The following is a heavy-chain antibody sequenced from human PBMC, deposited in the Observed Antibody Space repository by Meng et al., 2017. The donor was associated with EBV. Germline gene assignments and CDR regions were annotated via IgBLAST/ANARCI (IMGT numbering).Heavy chain of an antibody. CDR1: GGSVNNESYY. CDR3: ARGDYTNYPRWFDP. V-gene: IGHV4-61*01. Sequence: QVQLQESGPGLVKPSGXLSRTCTVSGGSVNNESYYWGWIRQPPGKGLEYIGYIYYTGSTNYNSSLKSRVTISLDKSKNQFSLKLTSLTAADTAIYYCARGDYTNYPRWFDPWGQGTLGTVSS. CDR2: IYYTGST. J-gene: IGHJ5*02. D-gene: IGHD4-11*01.